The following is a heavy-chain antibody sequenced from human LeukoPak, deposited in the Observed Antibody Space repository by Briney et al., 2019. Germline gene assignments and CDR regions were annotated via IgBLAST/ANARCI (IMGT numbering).Heavy chain of an antibody. D-gene: IGHD4-17*01. Sequence: NPGGSLRLSCAASGFTFSSYSMNWVRQAPGKGLEWVSSISSSSSYIYYADSVKGRFTISRDNAKNSLYLQMNSLRAEDTAVYYCASSYGDYDYYYMDVWGKGTTVTISS. J-gene: IGHJ6*03. CDR2: ISSSSSYI. V-gene: IGHV3-21*01. CDR1: GFTFSSYS. CDR3: ASSYGDYDYYYMDV.